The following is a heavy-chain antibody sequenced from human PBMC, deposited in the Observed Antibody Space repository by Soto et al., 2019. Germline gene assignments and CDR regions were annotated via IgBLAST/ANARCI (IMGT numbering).Heavy chain of an antibody. J-gene: IGHJ4*02. V-gene: IGHV1-69*01. CDR3: ARGRGKQLVLYFDY. CDR2: DIPIFGTA. Sequence: QVQLVQSGAEVKKPGSSVTVSCKASGGTFSSYAISWVRQAPGQRPEWMGGDIPIFGTANYAQKFQGRVTITEDESTSTAYMELSSLRSEDTAVYYCARGRGKQLVLYFDYWGQGTRVTVSS. D-gene: IGHD6-13*01. CDR1: GGTFSSYA.